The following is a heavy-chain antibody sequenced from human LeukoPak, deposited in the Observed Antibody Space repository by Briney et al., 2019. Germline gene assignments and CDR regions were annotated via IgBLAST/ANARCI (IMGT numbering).Heavy chain of an antibody. Sequence: SETLSLTCTVSGGSFSSYYWSWIRQPPGKGLEWIGYIYYSGSTDYNPSLKSRVTISVETSKNRFSLNLSSVTAADTAVYYCARGRLARSPYFDYWGQGTLVTVSS. CDR1: GGSFSSYY. CDR3: ARGRLARSPYFDY. CDR2: IYYSGST. V-gene: IGHV4-59*01. D-gene: IGHD6-19*01. J-gene: IGHJ4*02.